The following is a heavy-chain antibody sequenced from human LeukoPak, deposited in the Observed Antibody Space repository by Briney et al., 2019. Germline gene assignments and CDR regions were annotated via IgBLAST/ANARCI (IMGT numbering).Heavy chain of an antibody. D-gene: IGHD3-10*01. V-gene: IGHV3-74*01. J-gene: IGHJ4*02. CDR1: GFTFSSYW. Sequence: PGGSLRLSCTASGFTFSSYWMHWVRQAPGKGLVWVSRINSDGSSTNYADSVKGRFTISRDNAKNSLYLQMNSLRAEDTAVYYCARDGVTMVRGVDFDYWGQGTLVTVSS. CDR3: ARDGVTMVRGVDFDY. CDR2: INSDGSST.